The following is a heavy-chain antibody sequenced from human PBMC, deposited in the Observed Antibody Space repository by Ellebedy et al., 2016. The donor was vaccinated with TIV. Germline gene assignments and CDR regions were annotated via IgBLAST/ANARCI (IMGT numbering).Heavy chain of an antibody. CDR3: ARSTMIVVVPFDY. J-gene: IGHJ4*02. Sequence: MPGGSLRLSCTVSGGSISSSSYYWGWIRQPPGKGLEWIGSIYYSGNTYYKPSLKSRVTISVDTSKNQFSLKLSSVTAADTAVYYCARSTMIVVVPFDYWGQGTLVTVSS. V-gene: IGHV4-39*01. CDR1: GGSISSSSYY. D-gene: IGHD3-22*01. CDR2: IYYSGNT.